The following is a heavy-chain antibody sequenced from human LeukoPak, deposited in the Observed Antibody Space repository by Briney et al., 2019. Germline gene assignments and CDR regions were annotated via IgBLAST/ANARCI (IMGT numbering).Heavy chain of an antibody. J-gene: IGHJ6*02. D-gene: IGHD6-13*01. CDR2: ISAYNGNT. CDR1: GYTFTSYG. CDR3: ARVVGYSSSWYREVVVDYYYYYGMDA. Sequence: ASVKVSCKASGYTFTSYGISWVRQAPGQGLEWMGWISAYNGNTNYAQKLQGRVTMTTDTSTSTAYMELRSLRSDDTAVYYCARVVGYSSSWYREVVVDYYYYYGMDAWGQGTTVTVSS. V-gene: IGHV1-18*01.